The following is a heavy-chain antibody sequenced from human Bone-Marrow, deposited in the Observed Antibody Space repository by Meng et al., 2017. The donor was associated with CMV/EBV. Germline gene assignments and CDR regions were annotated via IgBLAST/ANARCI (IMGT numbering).Heavy chain of an antibody. Sequence: SVKVSCKASGYTFTSYYMHWVRQAPGQGLEWMGIINPSGGSTSYAQKFQGRVTMTRDTSTSTVYMELSSLRSEDTAVYYCARDFRHTSIVVVPAAMAADYYYGMDVWGQGTTVTVSS. CDR1: GYTFTSYY. CDR2: INPSGGST. CDR3: ARDFRHTSIVVVPAAMAADYYYGMDV. D-gene: IGHD2-2*01. J-gene: IGHJ6*02. V-gene: IGHV1-46*01.